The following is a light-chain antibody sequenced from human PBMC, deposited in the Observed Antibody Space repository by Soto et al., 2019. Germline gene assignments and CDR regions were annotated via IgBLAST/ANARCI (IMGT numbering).Light chain of an antibody. V-gene: IGLV1-40*01. CDR3: QSYDSSLTGGI. Sequence: QSVLTQPPSVSGAPGQSVTISCTGSSSNIGAGYDVHWYQQLPGTAPKLLIYSNNNRPSGVPDRFSGSKSGTSASLAITGLQAEDEADYYCQSYDSSLTGGIFGGGTKLNVL. CDR2: SNN. CDR1: SSNIGAGYD. J-gene: IGLJ2*01.